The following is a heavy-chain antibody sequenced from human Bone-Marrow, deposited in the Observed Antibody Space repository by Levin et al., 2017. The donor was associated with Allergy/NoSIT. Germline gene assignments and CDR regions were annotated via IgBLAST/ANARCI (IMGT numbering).Heavy chain of an antibody. V-gene: IGHV5-51*01. CDR1: GYSFSNYW. CDR2: IYPGDSDT. J-gene: IGHJ3*02. D-gene: IGHD3-10*01. CDR3: ARPLMRDGSDI. Sequence: GESLKISCKGSGYSFSNYWIGWVRQMPGKGLEWMGIIYPGDSDTRYSPSFQGQVTISADKSISTAYLQWSSLKASDTAMYYCARPLMRDGSDIWGQGTLVTVSS.